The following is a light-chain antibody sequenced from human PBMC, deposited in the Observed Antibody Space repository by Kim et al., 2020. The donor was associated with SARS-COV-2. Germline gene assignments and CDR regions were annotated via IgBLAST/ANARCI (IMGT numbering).Light chain of an antibody. CDR2: DAS. Sequence: SASVGDRVTITCRASQSISSWLAWYQQKPGKAPKLLIYDASSLESGVPSRFSGSGSGKEFTLTISSLQPDDFATYYCQQYNSYSSTFGQGTKLEI. CDR1: QSISSW. J-gene: IGKJ2*01. V-gene: IGKV1-5*01. CDR3: QQYNSYSST.